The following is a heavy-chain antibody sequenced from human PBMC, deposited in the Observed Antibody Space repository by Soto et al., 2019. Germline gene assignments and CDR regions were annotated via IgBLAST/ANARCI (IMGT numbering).Heavy chain of an antibody. Sequence: GGSLRLSCAASGFTFSSYAMHWVRQAPGKGLEWVAVISYDGSNKYYADSVKGRFTISRDNSKNTLYLQMNSLRAEDTAVYYCARDGTAYCGGDCYSSYYYYYGMDVWGQGTTVTVSS. D-gene: IGHD2-21*02. V-gene: IGHV3-30-3*01. CDR3: ARDGTAYCGGDCYSSYYYYYGMDV. J-gene: IGHJ6*02. CDR2: ISYDGSNK. CDR1: GFTFSSYA.